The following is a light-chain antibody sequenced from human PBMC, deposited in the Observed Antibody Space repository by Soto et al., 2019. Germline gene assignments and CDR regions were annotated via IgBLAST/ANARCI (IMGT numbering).Light chain of an antibody. J-gene: IGLJ1*01. V-gene: IGLV2-14*03. CDR3: SAYTSSSTPYV. CDR2: DVR. CDR1: SNDVGGYNY. Sequence: QSVLTQPASVSGSPGQSITISCTGTSNDVGGYNYVSWYQQHPDTAPKLIIYDVRYRPSGVSNRFSGSKSGNTASLTISGLQAEDEADHYCSAYTSSSTPYVFGSGTKVTVL.